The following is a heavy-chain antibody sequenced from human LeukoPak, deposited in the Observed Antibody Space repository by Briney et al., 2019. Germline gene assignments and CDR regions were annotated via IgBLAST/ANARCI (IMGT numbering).Heavy chain of an antibody. D-gene: IGHD3-22*01. CDR1: GFTFSSYG. J-gene: IGHJ4*02. V-gene: IGHV3-30*18. CDR3: AKLPTYDSGGYYDELDY. Sequence: PGGSLRLSCVASGFTFSSYGMHWVRQAPGKGLEWVAVISYDGSNKYYVDSVKGRFTISRDNSKNTLYLQMNSLRAEDTAVYYCAKLPTYDSGGYYDELDYWGQGTLVTVSS. CDR2: ISYDGSNK.